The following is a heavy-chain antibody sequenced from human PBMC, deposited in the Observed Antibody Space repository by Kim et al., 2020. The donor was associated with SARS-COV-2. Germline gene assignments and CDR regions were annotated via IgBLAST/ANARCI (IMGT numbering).Heavy chain of an antibody. CDR2: T. V-gene: IGHV3-21*06. D-gene: IGHD3-22*01. Sequence: TFYADSVKCRFTMSRDNVKNFMYLQMNSVRAEDTAVYYCVRGHSSGYYYDFWGQGTLVTVSS. J-gene: IGHJ4*02. CDR3: VRGHSSGYYYDF.